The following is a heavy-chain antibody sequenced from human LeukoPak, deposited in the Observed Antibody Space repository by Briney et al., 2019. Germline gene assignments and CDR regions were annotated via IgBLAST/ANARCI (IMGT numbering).Heavy chain of an antibody. V-gene: IGHV1-8*03. CDR1: GYTFTSYD. Sequence: ASVKVSCKASGYTFTSYDINWVRLATGQGLEWMGWMNPNSGNTGYAQKFQGRVTITRNTSISTAYMVLSSLRSEDTAVYYCARRARYCSSTSCYPNFDYWGQGTLVTVSS. CDR2: MNPNSGNT. D-gene: IGHD2-2*01. CDR3: ARRARYCSSTSCYPNFDY. J-gene: IGHJ4*02.